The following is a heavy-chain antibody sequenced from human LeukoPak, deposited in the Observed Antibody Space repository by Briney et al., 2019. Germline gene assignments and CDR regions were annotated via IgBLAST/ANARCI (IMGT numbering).Heavy chain of an antibody. J-gene: IGHJ6*03. V-gene: IGHV4-38-2*02. D-gene: IGHD6-6*01. CDR3: ARVVPGPDYYYYYYMDV. Sequence: TSETLSLTCTVSGYSISSGYYWAWIRQPPGKGLEWIGNIYHTGSTYYNPSLKSRVTISVDTSKNQFSLKLSSVTAADTGVYYWARVVPGPDYYYYYYMDVWGKGTTVTVSS. CDR2: IYHTGST. CDR1: GYSISSGYY.